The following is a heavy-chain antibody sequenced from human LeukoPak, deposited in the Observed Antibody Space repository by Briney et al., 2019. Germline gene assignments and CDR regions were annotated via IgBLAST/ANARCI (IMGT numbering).Heavy chain of an antibody. J-gene: IGHJ4*02. D-gene: IGHD2-21*02. CDR3: ARDRYCGGDCSDY. Sequence: SVKVSCKAFGGTFSSYAISWVRQAPGQGLEWMGGIIPIFGTANYAQKFQGRVTITTDESTSTAYMELSSLRSEDTAVYYCARDRYCGGDCSDYWGQGTLVTVSS. CDR2: IIPIFGTA. CDR1: GGTFSSYA. V-gene: IGHV1-69*05.